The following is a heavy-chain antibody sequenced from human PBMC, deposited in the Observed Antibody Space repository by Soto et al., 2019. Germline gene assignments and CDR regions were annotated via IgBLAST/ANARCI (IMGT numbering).Heavy chain of an antibody. Sequence: GXSVKVSCKASGFTFTSSAVQWVRQSRGQRLEWIGWIVVGSGNTNFAQKFQERVTITRDMSTSTAYMELSSLRSEDTAVYYCAADPYYYDSSNYYSFDYWGQGTLVTVSS. V-gene: IGHV1-58*01. CDR2: IVVGSGNT. CDR3: AADPYYYDSSNYYSFDY. D-gene: IGHD3-22*01. J-gene: IGHJ4*02. CDR1: GFTFTSSA.